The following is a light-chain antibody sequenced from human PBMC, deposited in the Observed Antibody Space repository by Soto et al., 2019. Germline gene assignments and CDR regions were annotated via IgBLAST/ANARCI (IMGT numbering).Light chain of an antibody. CDR1: SSNIGSNY. Sequence: QSVLTQPPSASGTPGQRVTISCSGSSSNIGSNYVYWYQQLPGTAPKLLIYRNNQRPSGVPDRFSGSKSGTSASLAISGLRSEEEVDYYCAAWEDSLSVLFGGGTKLPVL. V-gene: IGLV1-47*01. CDR3: AAWEDSLSVL. CDR2: RNN. J-gene: IGLJ2*01.